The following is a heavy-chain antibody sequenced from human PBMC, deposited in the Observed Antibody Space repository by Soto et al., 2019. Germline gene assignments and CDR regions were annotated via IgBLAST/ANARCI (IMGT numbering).Heavy chain of an antibody. CDR2: VSSDEGIQ. V-gene: IGHV3-30*15. CDR1: GFXFKNYX. CDR3: ARGLRDFDWRLPFGF. D-gene: IGHD3-9*01. J-gene: IGHJ4*02. Sequence: QVKLVESGGGVVXXXXXXXXSCAASGFXFKNYXMHWVRQAXXKGXXXVAVVSSDEGIQFYADSVKGRFSISRDDFKNTMYLQMGSLTVDDTAVYYCARGLRDFDWRLPFGFWGQGTLVTVSS.